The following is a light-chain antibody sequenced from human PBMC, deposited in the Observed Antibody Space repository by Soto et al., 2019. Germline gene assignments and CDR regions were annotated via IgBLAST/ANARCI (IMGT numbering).Light chain of an antibody. J-gene: IGKJ1*01. CDR2: GAS. CDR1: QSVSSN. V-gene: IGKV3-15*01. CDR3: QQYDNWPPVT. Sequence: EVVMTQSPATLSVSPGERATLSCRASQSVSSNLAWYQQKPGQAPRLLIYGASTRATGIPARFSGSGSGTEFTLTISSLQSEDFAVYYCQQYDNWPPVTFGQGTKVEIK.